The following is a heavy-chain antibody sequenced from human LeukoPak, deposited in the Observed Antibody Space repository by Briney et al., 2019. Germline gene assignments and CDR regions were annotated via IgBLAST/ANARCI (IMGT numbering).Heavy chain of an antibody. CDR1: GFTFSSYA. V-gene: IGHV3-23*01. CDR3: AKDLIAVAGTHWFDP. J-gene: IGHJ5*02. Sequence: GGPLRLSCAASGFTFSSYAMSWVRQAPGKGLEWVSAISGSGGSTYYADSVKGRFTISRDNSKNTLYLQMNSLRAEDTAVYYCAKDLIAVAGTHWFDPWGQGTLVTVSS. D-gene: IGHD6-19*01. CDR2: ISGSGGST.